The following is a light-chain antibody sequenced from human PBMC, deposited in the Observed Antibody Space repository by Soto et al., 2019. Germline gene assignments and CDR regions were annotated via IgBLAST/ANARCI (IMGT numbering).Light chain of an antibody. CDR3: GTWDSNLDNGVV. J-gene: IGLJ2*01. Sequence: QSVLTQPPSVSAAPGQRVTIFCYGSSSTIGNNYVSWYQQLPGTAPILLIYDNYYRPSGIPDRFSGSKSGTSATLVITGVHTGYEADYFCGTWDSNLDNGVVFGGGTKLTVL. CDR2: DNY. V-gene: IGLV1-51*01. CDR1: SSTIGNNY.